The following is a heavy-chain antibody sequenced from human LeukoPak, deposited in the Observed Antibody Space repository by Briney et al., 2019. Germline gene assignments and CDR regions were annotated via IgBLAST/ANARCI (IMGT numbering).Heavy chain of an antibody. CDR3: ARLCSGGSCYSNS. J-gene: IGHJ4*02. V-gene: IGHV4-39*01. CDR1: GGSISSSSYY. Sequence: SETLSLTCTVSGGSISSSSYYWGWIHQPPGKGLEWIGSIYYSGSTYYNPSLKSRVTISVDTSKNQFSLKLSSVTAADTAVYYCARLCSGGSCYSNSWGQGTLVTVSS. CDR2: IYYSGST. D-gene: IGHD2-15*01.